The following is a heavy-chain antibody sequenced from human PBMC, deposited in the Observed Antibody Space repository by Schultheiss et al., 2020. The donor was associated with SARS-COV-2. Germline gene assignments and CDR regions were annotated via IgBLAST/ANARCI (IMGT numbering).Heavy chain of an antibody. CDR3: TSNRAVAAGY. Sequence: GGSLRLSCAASGFTFSSYAMSWVRQAPGKGLEWVGRIRSRANSYATTYAASVKGRFTISRDDSKNTAYLQMNSLKTEDTAVYYCTSNRAVAAGYWGQGTLVTVSS. CDR1: GFTFSSYA. V-gene: IGHV3-73*01. D-gene: IGHD6-19*01. J-gene: IGHJ4*02. CDR2: IRSRANSYAT.